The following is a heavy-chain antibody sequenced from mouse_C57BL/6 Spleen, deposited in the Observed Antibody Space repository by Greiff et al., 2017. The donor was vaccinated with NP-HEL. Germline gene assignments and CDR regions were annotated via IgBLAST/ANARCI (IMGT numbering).Heavy chain of an antibody. Sequence: DVKLQESVPELVRPGASVKLSCTASGFNIRNTYMHWVKQRPEQGLEWIGRIDPANGNTKYAPKFQGKATITADTSSNTAYLQLSSLTSEDTAIYYCARAYYSNYGEAWFACWGQATLVTVSA. J-gene: IGHJ3*01. V-gene: IGHV14-3*01. CDR2: IDPANGNT. CDR3: ARAYYSNYGEAWFAC. CDR1: GFNIRNTY. D-gene: IGHD2-5*01.